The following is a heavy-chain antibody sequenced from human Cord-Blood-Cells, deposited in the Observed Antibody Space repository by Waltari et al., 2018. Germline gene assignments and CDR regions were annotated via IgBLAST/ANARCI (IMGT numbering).Heavy chain of an antibody. V-gene: IGHV4-39*01. CDR3: ARRCRYYYYGMDV. CDR2: IYYSGST. CDR1: GGSISSSSYY. J-gene: IGHJ6*02. D-gene: IGHD2-8*01. Sequence: QLQLQESGPGLVKPSETLSLTCTVSGGSISSSSYYWGWIRQPPGKGLEWIGSIYYSGSTYYYPSLKSRVTISVDTSKNQFSLKLSSVTAADTAVYYCARRCRYYYYGMDVWGQGTTVTVSS.